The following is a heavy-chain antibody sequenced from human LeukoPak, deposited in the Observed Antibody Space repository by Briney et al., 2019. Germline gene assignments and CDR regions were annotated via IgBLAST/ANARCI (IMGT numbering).Heavy chain of an antibody. V-gene: IGHV3-11*01. J-gene: IGHJ4*02. Sequence: PGRSLRLSCAASGFTLSDYYMSWIRQAPGKGLEWVSYISSSGSTIDYADSVKGRFTISRDNAKNSLYLQMSSLRAEDTAVYYCARRRDFFDYWGQGTLATVSS. CDR3: ARRRDFFDY. CDR2: ISSSGSTI. CDR1: GFTLSDYY.